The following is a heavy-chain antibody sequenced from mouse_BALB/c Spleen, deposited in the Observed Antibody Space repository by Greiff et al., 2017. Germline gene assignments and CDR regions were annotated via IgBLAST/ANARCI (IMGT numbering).Heavy chain of an antibody. D-gene: IGHD6-1*01. CDR3: ARSPSYAMDY. CDR1: GYAFTNYL. CDR2: INPGSGGT. Sequence: QVQLQQSGAELVRPGTSVKVSCKASGYAFTNYLIEWVKQRPGQGLEWIGVINPGSGGTNYNEKFKGKATLTADKSSSTAYMQLSSLTSDDSAVYFCARSPSYAMDYWGQGTSVTVSS. J-gene: IGHJ4*01. V-gene: IGHV1-54*01.